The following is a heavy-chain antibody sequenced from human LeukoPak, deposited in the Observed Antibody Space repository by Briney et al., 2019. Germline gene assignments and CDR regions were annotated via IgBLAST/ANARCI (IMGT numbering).Heavy chain of an antibody. Sequence: GGSLRLSCAASGFTVSRNYMTWVRQAPGEGLEWVSIIYSGGSTKYADSVKGRFTISRDNSKNTLYLQMNSLRAEDTAVYYCARVGYYDSSGYYSYWGQGTLVTVSS. CDR3: ARVGYYDSSGYYSY. CDR1: GFTVSRNY. J-gene: IGHJ4*02. V-gene: IGHV3-66*01. CDR2: IYSGGST. D-gene: IGHD3-22*01.